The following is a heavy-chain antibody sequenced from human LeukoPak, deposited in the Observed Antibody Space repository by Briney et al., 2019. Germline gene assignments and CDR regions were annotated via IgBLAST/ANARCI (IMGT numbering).Heavy chain of an antibody. J-gene: IGHJ4*02. CDR3: ARVRSGWYYFDY. D-gene: IGHD6-19*01. V-gene: IGHV3-21*01. CDR1: GFTFSSYS. CDR2: ISSSSSYI. Sequence: GGSLRLSCAASGFTFSSYSMNWVRQAPGKGLEWVSSISSSSSYIYHADSVKGRFTISRDNAKNSLYLQMNSLRAEDTAVYYCARVRSGWYYFDYWGQGTLVTVSS.